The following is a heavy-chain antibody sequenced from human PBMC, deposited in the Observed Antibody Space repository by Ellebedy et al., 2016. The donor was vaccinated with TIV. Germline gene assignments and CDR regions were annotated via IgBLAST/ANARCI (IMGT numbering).Heavy chain of an antibody. V-gene: IGHV3-23*01. D-gene: IGHD1-7*01. CDR2: ISGGGETT. J-gene: IGHJ4*02. CDR3: ARDENYVAEVIDY. CDR1: GFTFSSYA. Sequence: PGGSLRLSCAASGFTFSSYAMNWIRQAPGKGLEWVSVISGGGETTSYADSVKGRFTISRDNSKNMLFLQMNSLRDEDTAVYYCARDENYVAEVIDYWGQGTLVTVSS.